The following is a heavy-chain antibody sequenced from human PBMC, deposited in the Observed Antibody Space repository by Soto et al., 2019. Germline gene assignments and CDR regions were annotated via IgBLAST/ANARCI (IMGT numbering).Heavy chain of an antibody. CDR1: GYTFTSYD. D-gene: IGHD3-10*01. V-gene: IGHV1-8*01. CDR2: MNPNSGNT. Sequence: ASVKVSCKASGYTFTSYDINWVRQATGQGLEWMGWMNPNSGNTDYAQKFQGRVTMTRNTSISTAYMELSSLRSEDTAVYYCARMGVGFGELFTYYYGMDVWGQGTTVTVSS. J-gene: IGHJ6*02. CDR3: ARMGVGFGELFTYYYGMDV.